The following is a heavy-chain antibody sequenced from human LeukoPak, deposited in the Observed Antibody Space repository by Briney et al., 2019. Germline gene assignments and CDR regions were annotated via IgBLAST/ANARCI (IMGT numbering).Heavy chain of an antibody. CDR1: GGSISSYY. D-gene: IGHD6-13*01. CDR3: ARIAAAGFLSHYYYYYMDV. J-gene: IGHJ6*03. V-gene: IGHV4-59*01. Sequence: SETLSLTCTVPGGSISSYYWSWIRQPPGKGLEWIGYIYYSGSTNYNPSLKSRVTISVDTSKNQFSLKLSSVTAADTAVYYCARIAAAGFLSHYYYYYMDVWGKGTTVTISS. CDR2: IYYSGST.